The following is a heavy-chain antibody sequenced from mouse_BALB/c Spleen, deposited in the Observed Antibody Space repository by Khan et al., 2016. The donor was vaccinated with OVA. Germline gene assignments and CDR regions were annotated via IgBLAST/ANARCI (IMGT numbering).Heavy chain of an antibody. CDR1: GYSITSDYA. D-gene: IGHD2-1*01. V-gene: IGHV3-2*02. CDR2: ISYSGST. CDR3: ARRAYYGNWYFDV. Sequence: EVQLDESGPGLVKPSQSLSLTCTVTGYSITSDYAWNWIRQFPGNKLEWMGYISYSGSTSYNPSLKSRISITRDTSKNQFFLQLNSVTTEDTATYYCARRAYYGNWYFDVWGAGTTVTVSS. J-gene: IGHJ1*01.